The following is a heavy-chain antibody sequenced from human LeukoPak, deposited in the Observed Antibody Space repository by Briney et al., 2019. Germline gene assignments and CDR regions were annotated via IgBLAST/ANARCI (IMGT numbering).Heavy chain of an antibody. J-gene: IGHJ3*02. D-gene: IGHD1-14*01. V-gene: IGHV1-8*01. Sequence: ASVKVSCKASGYTFTNYDIEWVRQSAAHGLEWLGWMNPNSGNTGYAQKFQGRVTMTRTTSINTAYMELSGLRSEDTAVYYCARYITGDGFDIWGQGTMVTVTS. CDR2: MNPNSGNT. CDR1: GYTFTNYD. CDR3: ARYITGDGFDI.